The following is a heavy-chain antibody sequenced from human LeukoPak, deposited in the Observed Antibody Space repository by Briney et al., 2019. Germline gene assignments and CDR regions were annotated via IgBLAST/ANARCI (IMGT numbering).Heavy chain of an antibody. Sequence: GRSLRLSCAATGFTFSSYGMHWVRQAPGKGLEWVAVIWYDGSNEYYADSVKGRFTISRDNSENTVYLQMNSLRAEDTAVYYCARWYNYDRSGSPDYWGQGTLVTVSS. J-gene: IGHJ4*02. CDR2: IWYDGSNE. CDR1: GFTFSSYG. CDR3: ARWYNYDRSGSPDY. D-gene: IGHD3-22*01. V-gene: IGHV3-33*03.